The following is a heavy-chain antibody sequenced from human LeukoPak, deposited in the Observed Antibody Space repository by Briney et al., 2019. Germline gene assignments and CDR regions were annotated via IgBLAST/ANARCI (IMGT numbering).Heavy chain of an antibody. V-gene: IGHV4-59*01. CDR1: GGSISSYY. CDR2: IYYSGST. D-gene: IGHD2-15*01. Sequence: PSETLSLTCTISGGSISSYYWSWIRQPPGKGLEWIGYIYYSGSTNYDPSLKSRVTISVDTSKDQFSLKLSSVTAADTAVYYCARGYCSGGSCYSFSSYYFDYWGQGTLVTVSS. CDR3: ARGYCSGGSCYSFSSYYFDY. J-gene: IGHJ4*02.